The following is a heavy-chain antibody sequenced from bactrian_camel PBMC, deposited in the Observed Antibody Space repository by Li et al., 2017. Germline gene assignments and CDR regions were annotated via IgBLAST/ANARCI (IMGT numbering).Heavy chain of an antibody. J-gene: IGHJ4*01. D-gene: IGHD7*01. CDR1: GFSFSTYA. CDR2: IAYDGWVS. Sequence: VQLVESGGGLVQPGGSLVLSCAASGFSFSTYAMSWVRQAPGKDLEWLAQIAYDGWVSGSNDPAKGRFTISKDNAKNTLYLQMNSLKPDDTAMYYCAADLPLGGKCSFLVAGLPVSLGHWGQGTQVTVS. CDR3: AADLPLGGKCSFLVAGLPVSLGH. V-gene: IGHV3S42*01.